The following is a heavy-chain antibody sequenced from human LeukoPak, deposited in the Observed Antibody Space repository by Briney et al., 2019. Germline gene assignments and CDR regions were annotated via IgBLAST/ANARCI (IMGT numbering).Heavy chain of an antibody. V-gene: IGHV3-48*04. CDR1: GFTFSSYS. J-gene: IGHJ3*02. Sequence: GGSLRLSCAASGFTFSSYSMNWVRQAPGKGLEWVSSISSSGSTIYYADSVKGRFTISRDNAKNSLYLQMNSLRAEDTAVYYCARTPVTGTKGENAFDIWGQGTMVTVSS. D-gene: IGHD1-7*01. CDR3: ARTPVTGTKGENAFDI. CDR2: ISSSGSTI.